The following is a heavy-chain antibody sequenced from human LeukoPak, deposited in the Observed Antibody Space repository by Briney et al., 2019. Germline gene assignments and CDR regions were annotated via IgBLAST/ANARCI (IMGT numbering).Heavy chain of an antibody. CDR3: VRGGEIGLDY. Sequence: GRSLRLSCAASGYTFNTYDMHWVRQTTGQGLEWISSIDSSGGYTYYAGSVKGRFTISRENDKNSLYLHMNSLRVGDTAVYSCVRGGEIGLDYWGHGTLVTVSS. D-gene: IGHD3-16*01. J-gene: IGHJ4*01. V-gene: IGHV3-13*01. CDR1: GYTFNTYD. CDR2: IDSSGGYT.